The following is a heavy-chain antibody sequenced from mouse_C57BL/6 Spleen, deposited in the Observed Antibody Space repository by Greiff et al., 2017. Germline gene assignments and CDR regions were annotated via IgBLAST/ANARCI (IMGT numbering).Heavy chain of an antibody. CDR3: ARGGGVVADYYAMDY. J-gene: IGHJ4*01. Sequence: QVQLKESGAELVRPGTSVKVSCKASGYAFTNYLIEWVKQRPGQGLEWIGVINPGSGGTNYNEKFKGKATLTADKSSSTAYMQLSSLASEDSAVYFCARGGGVVADYYAMDYWGQGTSVTVSS. CDR1: GYAFTNYL. CDR2: INPGSGGT. V-gene: IGHV1-54*01. D-gene: IGHD1-1*01.